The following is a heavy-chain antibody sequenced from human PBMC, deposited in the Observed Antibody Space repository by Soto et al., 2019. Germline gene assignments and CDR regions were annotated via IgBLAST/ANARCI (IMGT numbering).Heavy chain of an antibody. CDR3: ERGRTDFDY. J-gene: IGHJ4*02. CDR2: MWYDGSKE. CDR1: GCIFSDYV. Sequence: QVQLVESGGGVVQPGGSLRLSCAASGCIFSDYVMHWVRQAPGKGLEWVAVMWYDGSKEYYVDSVKGRFTISRDHSKNNLFLQMHSLRAEDTAVYYCERGRTDFDYWGQGTMVTVSS. V-gene: IGHV3-33*01.